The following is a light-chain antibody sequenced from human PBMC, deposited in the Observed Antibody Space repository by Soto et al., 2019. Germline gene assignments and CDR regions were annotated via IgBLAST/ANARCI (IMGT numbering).Light chain of an antibody. Sequence: QSALTQPPSASGSPGQSVTIPCTETKNDIGVYDFVSWYQHHPGKAPRLIIYEVVQRPAGVPDRFSGSKSGNTATLTVSGLQAADEADYFCKSYAGSNTYVFGSGTKVTVL. J-gene: IGLJ1*01. CDR2: EVV. CDR1: KNDIGVYDF. V-gene: IGLV2-8*01. CDR3: KSYAGSNTYV.